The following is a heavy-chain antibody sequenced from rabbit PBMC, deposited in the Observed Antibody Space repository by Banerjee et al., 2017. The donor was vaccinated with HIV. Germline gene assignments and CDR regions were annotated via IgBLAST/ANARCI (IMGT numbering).Heavy chain of an antibody. V-gene: IGHV1S40*01. CDR2: IYIGSGVS. D-gene: IGHD6-1*01. Sequence: QSLEESGGGLVKPGASLTLTCTASGFSLSSFYYMCWVRQAPGKGLEWIGCIYIGSGVSYYATWAKGRFTISKTSSTTVTLQMTSLTAADTATYFCARAYSYDIGGYALGLWGPGTLVTVS. CDR3: ARAYSYDIGGYALGL. CDR1: GFSLSSFYY. J-gene: IGHJ4*01.